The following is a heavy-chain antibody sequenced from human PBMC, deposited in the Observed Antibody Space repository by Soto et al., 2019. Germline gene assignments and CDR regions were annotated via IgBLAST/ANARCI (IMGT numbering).Heavy chain of an antibody. J-gene: IGHJ6*02. CDR3: AKIFRSGSYSLGSGMDV. Sequence: GGSLRLSCAASGFTFSSYAMSWVRQAPGKGLEWVSAISGSGGSTYYADSVKGRFTISRDNSKNTLYLQMNSLRAEDTAVYYCAKIFRSGSYSLGSGMDVWGQGTTVTVSS. V-gene: IGHV3-23*01. CDR2: ISGSGGST. D-gene: IGHD1-26*01. CDR1: GFTFSSYA.